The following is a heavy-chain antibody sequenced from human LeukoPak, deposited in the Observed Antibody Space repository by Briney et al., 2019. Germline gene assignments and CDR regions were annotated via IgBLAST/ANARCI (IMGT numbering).Heavy chain of an antibody. D-gene: IGHD2-2*01. CDR3: ATVLGYCSSTSCYGGY. CDR1: GYTLTELS. J-gene: IGHJ4*02. Sequence: ASVKVSCKVSGYTLTELSMHWVRQAPGKGLEWMGGFDPEDGETIYAQKFQGRVTMTEDTSTDTAYMELSSLRSEDTAVYYCATVLGYCSSTSCYGGYWGQGTLVTVSS. CDR2: FDPEDGET. V-gene: IGHV1-24*01.